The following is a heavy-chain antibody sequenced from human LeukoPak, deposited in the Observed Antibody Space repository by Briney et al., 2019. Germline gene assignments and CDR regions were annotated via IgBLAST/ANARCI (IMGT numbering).Heavy chain of an antibody. CDR3: ARFVLPAATMGEENWFDP. D-gene: IGHD2-2*01. J-gene: IGHJ5*02. Sequence: GESLKISCKGSGYSFTSYWIGWVRQMPGKGLEWMGIIYPGDSDTRYSPSFQGQVTISADKSISTAYLQWSSLKASDTAMCYCARFVLPAATMGEENWFDPWGQGTLVTVSS. V-gene: IGHV5-51*01. CDR1: GYSFTSYW. CDR2: IYPGDSDT.